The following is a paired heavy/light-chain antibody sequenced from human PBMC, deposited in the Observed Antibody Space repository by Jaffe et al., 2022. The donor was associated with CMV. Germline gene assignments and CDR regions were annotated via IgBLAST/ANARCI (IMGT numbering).Heavy chain of an antibody. CDR1: GGSISSYY. J-gene: IGHJ4*02. CDR3: ASLNLGGGGGDY. V-gene: IGHV4-59*01. Sequence: QVQLQESGPGLVRPSETLSLTCTVSGGSISSYYWSWIRQPPGKGLEWLGYIIYSGNTNYNPSLKSRVTISVDTSKKEVSLKLNSVTAADTAVYYCASLNLGGGGGDYWGQGILVTVSS. CDR2: IIYSGNT. D-gene: IGHD2-21*01.
Light chain of an antibody. CDR2: GAS. CDR3: QQYNNWPPEYT. CDR1: QSVSSN. J-gene: IGKJ2*01. V-gene: IGKV3-15*01. Sequence: EIVMTQSPATLSVSPGERATLSCRASQSVSSNLAWYQQKPGRAPRLVIYGASTRATGIPARFSGSGSGTEFTLTISSLQSEDFAVYYCQQYNNWPPEYTFGQGTKLEIK.